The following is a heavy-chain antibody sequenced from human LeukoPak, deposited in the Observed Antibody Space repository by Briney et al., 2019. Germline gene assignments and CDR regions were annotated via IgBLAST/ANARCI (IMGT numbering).Heavy chain of an antibody. J-gene: IGHJ4*02. CDR1: GFNINTYT. CDR3: VRGSYGAYDY. D-gene: IGHD4-17*01. V-gene: IGHV3-21*01. Sequence: PGGSLRLSCAASGFNINTYTMNWVRQAPGKGLEWVSSISSDSSYIYYADAVHGRFTVSRDNAKYSLYLQMNSLRAEDTAVYYCVRGSYGAYDYWGQGSLVTVSS. CDR2: ISSDSSYI.